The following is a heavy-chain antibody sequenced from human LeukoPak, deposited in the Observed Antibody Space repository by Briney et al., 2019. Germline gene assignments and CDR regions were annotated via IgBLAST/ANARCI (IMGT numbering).Heavy chain of an antibody. J-gene: IGHJ5*02. Sequence: SETLSLTCTVSGGSISSGSYYWSWIRQPAGKGLEWIGRIYTSGSTNYNPSLKSRVTISVDTSKNQFSLKLSSVTAADTAVYYWARGVAGENWLDPRGQGTLVTVSS. V-gene: IGHV4-61*02. CDR2: IYTSGST. CDR3: ARGVAGENWLDP. D-gene: IGHD2-15*01. CDR1: GGSISSGSYY.